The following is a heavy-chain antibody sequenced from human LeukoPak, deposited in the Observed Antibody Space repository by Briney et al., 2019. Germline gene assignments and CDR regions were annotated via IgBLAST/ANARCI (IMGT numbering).Heavy chain of an antibody. CDR2: ISYSGST. D-gene: IGHD3-10*01. V-gene: IGHV4-59*01. CDR3: ARDVDALGSGHYFDY. CDR1: GGSFSNYY. J-gene: IGHJ4*02. Sequence: SETLSLTCTVSGGSFSNYYWIWIRQPPGKGLEWIWFISYSGSTNYNPSLKSRVTISLDTSKNQFSLRLSSVTAADTAVYYCARDVDALGSGHYFDYWGQGTLVTVSS.